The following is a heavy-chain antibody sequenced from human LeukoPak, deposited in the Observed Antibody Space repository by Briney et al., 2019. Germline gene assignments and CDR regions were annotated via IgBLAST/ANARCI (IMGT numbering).Heavy chain of an antibody. CDR1: GFTFSSYE. Sequence: PGGSLRLSCAASGFTFSSYEMNWVRQAPGKGLEWVGRIKSKTDGGTTDYAAPVKGRFTISRDDSKNTLYLQMNSLKTEDTAAYYCTTVLRGSWYGDIWGQGTMVTVSS. D-gene: IGHD6-13*01. V-gene: IGHV3-15*01. CDR2: IKSKTDGGTT. J-gene: IGHJ3*02. CDR3: TTVLRGSWYGDI.